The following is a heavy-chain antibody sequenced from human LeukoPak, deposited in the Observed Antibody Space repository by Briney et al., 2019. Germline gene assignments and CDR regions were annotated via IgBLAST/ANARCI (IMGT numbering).Heavy chain of an antibody. D-gene: IGHD3-3*01. CDR3: AKEGVFGVVILYYYMDV. V-gene: IGHV3-30*18. CDR1: GFTFSSYG. Sequence: PGGSLRLSCAASGFTFSSYGMHWVRQAPGKGLEWVAVISYDGSNKYYADSVKGRFTISRDNSKNTLYLQMNSLRAEDTAVYYCAKEGVFGVVILYYYMDVWGKGTTVTVSS. CDR2: ISYDGSNK. J-gene: IGHJ6*03.